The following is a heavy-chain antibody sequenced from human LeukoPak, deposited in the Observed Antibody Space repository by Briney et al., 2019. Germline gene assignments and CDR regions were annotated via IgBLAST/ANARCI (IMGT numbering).Heavy chain of an antibody. CDR1: GFTFSSYG. V-gene: IGHV3-23*01. CDR3: AKTYSGSRTRYWFDP. J-gene: IGHJ5*02. Sequence: GGSLRLSCAVSGFTFSSYGMSWVRQAPGKGLEWVSAISGSGGSTYYADSVKGRFTISRDNSKNTLYPQMNSLRAEDTAVYYCAKTYSGSRTRYWFDPWGQGTLVTVSS. D-gene: IGHD1-26*01. CDR2: ISGSGGST.